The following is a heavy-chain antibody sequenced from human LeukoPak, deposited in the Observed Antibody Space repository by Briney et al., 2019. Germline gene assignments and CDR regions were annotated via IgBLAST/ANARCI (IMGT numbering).Heavy chain of an antibody. CDR2: FDPEDGET. CDR1: GNTLTELS. D-gene: IGHD5-12*01. CDR3: ATGLWYGGYS. Sequence: ASVKVSCKVSGNTLTELSTHWVRQAPGKGLEWMGGFDPEDGETIYAEKFQGRVTMTEDTSTDTAYMELSSLRSEDTAVYYCATGLWYGGYSWGRETLVPVSS. V-gene: IGHV1-24*01. J-gene: IGHJ4*02.